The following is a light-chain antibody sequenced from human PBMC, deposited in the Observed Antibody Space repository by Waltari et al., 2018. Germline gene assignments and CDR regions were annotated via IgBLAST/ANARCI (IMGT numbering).Light chain of an antibody. CDR1: QSVSRY. V-gene: IGKV3-20*01. Sequence: SCRASQSVSRYLAWYQQKPGQAPRLLIYDTSIRATGVPDRFGGSGSGTDFSLTISRLEPEDFVVYYCQKYGTLPATFGQGTKVQMK. CDR2: DTS. J-gene: IGKJ1*01. CDR3: QKYGTLPAT.